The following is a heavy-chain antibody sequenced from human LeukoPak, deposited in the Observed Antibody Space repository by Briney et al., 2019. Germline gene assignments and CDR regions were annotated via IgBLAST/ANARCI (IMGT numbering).Heavy chain of an antibody. J-gene: IGHJ4*02. CDR2: INQDGSEK. D-gene: IGHD3-9*01. V-gene: IGHV3-7*05. CDR1: GFTFSSHW. CDR3: ARDHFEPGVILDY. Sequence: QAVGSLRLSCAASGFTFSSHWMSWVRQAPGKGLEWVANINQDGSEKYYVDSVKGRFTISRDNAKNSLYLQMNSLRAEDTAVYYCARDHFEPGVILDYWGQGNLVTVSS.